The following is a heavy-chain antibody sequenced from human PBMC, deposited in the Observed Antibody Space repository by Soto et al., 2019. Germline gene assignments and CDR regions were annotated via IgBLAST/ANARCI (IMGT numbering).Heavy chain of an antibody. V-gene: IGHV4-61*01. CDR3: ARSVPAKGMDV. J-gene: IGHJ6*02. CDR2: IYYSGST. Sequence: TVSGGSVSSGSYYWSWIRQPPGKGLEWIGYIYYSGSTNYNPSLKSRVTISVDTSKNQFSLKLSSVTAADTAVYYCARSVPAKGMDVWGQGTTVTVSS. D-gene: IGHD2-2*01. CDR1: GGSVSSGSYY.